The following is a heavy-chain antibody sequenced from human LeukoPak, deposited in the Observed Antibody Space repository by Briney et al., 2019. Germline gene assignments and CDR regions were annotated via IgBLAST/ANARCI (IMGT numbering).Heavy chain of an antibody. D-gene: IGHD2-2*01. Sequence: SVKVSCKASGGTFSSYAISWVRQAPGQGLEWMGGIIPIFGTANYAQKFQGRVTITADEYTSTAYMELSSLRSEDTAVYYCARVGETCSSTSCYRTPYYYYYMDVWGKGTTVTVSS. J-gene: IGHJ6*03. CDR3: ARVGETCSSTSCYRTPYYYYYMDV. V-gene: IGHV1-69*01. CDR1: GGTFSSYA. CDR2: IIPIFGTA.